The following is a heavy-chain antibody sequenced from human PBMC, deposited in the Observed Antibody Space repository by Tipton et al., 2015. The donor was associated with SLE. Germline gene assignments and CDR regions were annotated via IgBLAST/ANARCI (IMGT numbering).Heavy chain of an antibody. J-gene: IGHJ4*02. CDR1: GGSISSGSYF. Sequence: TLSLTCTVSGGSISSGSYFWSWVRQPAGEGLEWIGRIYTSGSTNYNPSLKSRVTISVDTSKNQYSLRLTSVTAADTAVYYCARQLTSGYYYEFGYWGQGMLVTVSS. V-gene: IGHV4-61*02. D-gene: IGHD3-22*01. CDR3: ARQLTSGYYYEFGY. CDR2: IYTSGST.